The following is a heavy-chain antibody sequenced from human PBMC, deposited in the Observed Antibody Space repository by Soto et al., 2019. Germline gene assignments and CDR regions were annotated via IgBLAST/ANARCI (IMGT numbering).Heavy chain of an antibody. D-gene: IGHD2-2*01. CDR3: AREVVPAAMTYYYYYYMDV. CDR1: GGSFSGYY. CDR2: INHSGST. V-gene: IGHV4-34*01. J-gene: IGHJ6*03. Sequence: SETLSLTCAVYGGSFSGYYWSWIRQPPGKGLEWIGEINHSGSTNYNPSLKSRVTISVDTSKNQFSLNLSSVTAADTAVYYCAREVVPAAMTYYYYYYMDVWGKGTTVTVSS.